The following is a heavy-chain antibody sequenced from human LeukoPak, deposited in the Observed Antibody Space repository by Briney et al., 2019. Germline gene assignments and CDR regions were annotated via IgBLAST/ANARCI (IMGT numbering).Heavy chain of an antibody. CDR1: GFSFKNYA. D-gene: IGHD3-22*01. J-gene: IGHJ4*02. CDR2: ISNGGGFK. V-gene: IGHV3-21*01. CDR3: ATEYSDNSGYCFH. Sequence: GGSLRLSCAGCGFSFKNYAMSWVRQAPGKGLEWVSSISNGGGFKSYADSLERRFAIFRKNAKNSLYLQMNSQRAEDTAVYYCATEYSDNSGYCFHWGQGTLVTVSS.